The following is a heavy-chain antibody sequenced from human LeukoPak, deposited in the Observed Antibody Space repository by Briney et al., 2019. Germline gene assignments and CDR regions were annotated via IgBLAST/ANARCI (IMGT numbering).Heavy chain of an antibody. V-gene: IGHV3-30*02. CDR1: GLSFSSYG. J-gene: IGHJ4*02. CDR2: IRYDGSNK. CDR3: AKDATSPADYYGSGSFLDY. D-gene: IGHD3-10*01. Sequence: PGGSLRLSCAASGLSFSSYGMHWVRQAPGKGLEWVAFIRYDGSNKYYADSVKGRFTISRDNSKNTLYLQMNSLRAEDTAVYYCAKDATSPADYYGSGSFLDYWGQGTLVTVSS.